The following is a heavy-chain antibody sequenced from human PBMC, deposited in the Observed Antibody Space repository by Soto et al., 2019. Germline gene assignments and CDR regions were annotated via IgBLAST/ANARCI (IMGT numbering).Heavy chain of an antibody. D-gene: IGHD3-9*01. CDR1: GFTFSSYG. CDR3: ARGIILTGYYAFDY. J-gene: IGHJ4*02. CDR2: ISGSGGST. V-gene: IGHV3-23*01. Sequence: GGSLRLSCAASGFTFSSYGMHWVRQAPGKGLEWVSAISGSGGSTYYADSVKGRFTISRDNSKNTLYLQMNSLRAEDTAVYYCARGIILTGYYAFDYWGQGTLVTVSS.